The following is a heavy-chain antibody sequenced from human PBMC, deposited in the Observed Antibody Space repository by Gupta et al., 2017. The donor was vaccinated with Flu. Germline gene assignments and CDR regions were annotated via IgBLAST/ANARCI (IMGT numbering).Heavy chain of an antibody. CDR1: YG. V-gene: IGHV3-30*18. Sequence: YGMHWVRQAPGKGLEWVAVISHDENYKYYADSVKGRFTISRDNSKNTLYLQMNSLRPGDAAVYYCAKDRGYSYGAIDYWGQGTLVTVSS. CDR3: AKDRGYSYGAIDY. D-gene: IGHD5-18*01. J-gene: IGHJ4*02. CDR2: ISHDENYK.